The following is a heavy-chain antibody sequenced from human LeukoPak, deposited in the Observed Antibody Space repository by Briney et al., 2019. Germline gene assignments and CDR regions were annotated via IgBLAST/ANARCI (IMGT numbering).Heavy chain of an antibody. J-gene: IGHJ4*02. CDR1: GFTFSSYA. V-gene: IGHV3-66*01. D-gene: IGHD1-26*01. CDR2: IYSGGST. Sequence: GGSLRLSCAASGFTFSSYAMHWVRQAPGKGLEWVSVIYSGGSTYYADSVKGRFTISRDNSKNTLYLQMNSLRAEDTAVYYCARDKARWELSAWGQGTLVTVSS. CDR3: ARDKARWELSA.